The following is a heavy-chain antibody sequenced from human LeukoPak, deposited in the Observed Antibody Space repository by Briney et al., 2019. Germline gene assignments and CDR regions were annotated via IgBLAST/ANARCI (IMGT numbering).Heavy chain of an antibody. J-gene: IGHJ4*02. CDR3: ARAYGYYDSSGYYSFDY. CDR2: INPSGGST. CDR1: GYTFTSYY. Sequence: GASVKVSCKASGYTFTSYYMHWVRQAPGQGLEWMGIINPSGGSTSYAQKFQGRVTMTRDTSTSTVYMELSSLRSEDTAVYYCARAYGYYDSSGYYSFDYWGQGTLVTVSS. D-gene: IGHD3-22*01. V-gene: IGHV1-46*01.